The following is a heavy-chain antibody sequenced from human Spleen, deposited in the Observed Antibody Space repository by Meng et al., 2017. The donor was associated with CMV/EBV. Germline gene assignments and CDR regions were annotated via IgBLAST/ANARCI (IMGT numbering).Heavy chain of an antibody. CDR3: ASGPFKN. CDR1: GFSFTDYY. CDR2: ISNTGRTI. V-gene: IGHV3-11*01. J-gene: IGHJ4*02. Sequence: GESLKISCAASGFSFTDYYMSWVRQAPGKGLEWISYISNTGRTIYYADSVKGRFTISRDDSKNTVFLQMDSLRAEDSAVYSCASGPFKNWGQGTLVTVSS.